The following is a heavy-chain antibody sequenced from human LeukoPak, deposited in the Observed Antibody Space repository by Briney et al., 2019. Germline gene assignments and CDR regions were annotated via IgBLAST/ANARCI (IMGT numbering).Heavy chain of an antibody. V-gene: IGHV4-39*07. CDR1: GGSISSSSYY. D-gene: IGHD3-9*01. CDR3: ARELEYYDILTGLDV. CDR2: IYYSGST. Sequence: PSETLSLTCTVSGGSISSSSYYWGWIRQPPGKGLEWIESIYYSGSTYYNPSLKSRVTISVDTSKNQFSLKLSSVTAADTAVYYCARELEYYDILTGLDVWGKGTTVTVSS. J-gene: IGHJ6*04.